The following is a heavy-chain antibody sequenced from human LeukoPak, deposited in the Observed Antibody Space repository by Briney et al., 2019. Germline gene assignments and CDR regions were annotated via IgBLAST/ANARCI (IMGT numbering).Heavy chain of an antibody. CDR2: IYSGGST. D-gene: IGHD2-15*01. CDR3: ARDRARRYCSGGSCYSGYYGMDV. J-gene: IGHJ6*02. V-gene: IGHV3-66*01. CDR1: GFTVSSNY. Sequence: PGGSLRLSCAASGFTVSSNYMSWDRQAPGKRLEWVSVIYSGGSTYYANSVKGRFTISRDNSKNTLYLQMNSLRAEDTAVYYCARDRARRYCSGGSCYSGYYGMDVWGQGTTVTVSS.